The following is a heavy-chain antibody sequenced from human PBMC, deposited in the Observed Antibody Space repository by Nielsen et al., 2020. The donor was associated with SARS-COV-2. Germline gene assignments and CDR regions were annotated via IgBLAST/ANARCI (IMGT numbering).Heavy chain of an antibody. CDR2: ISWNSGSI. J-gene: IGHJ4*02. CDR1: GFTFDDYA. D-gene: IGHD5-18*01. V-gene: IGHV3-9*01. CDR3: AKDIRGYSYGFDY. Sequence: SLRLSCAASGFTFDDYAMHWVRQAPGKGLEWVSGISWNSGSIGYADSVKGRFTISRDNAKNSLYLQMNSLRTEDTALYYCAKDIRGYSYGFDYWGQGTLVTVSS.